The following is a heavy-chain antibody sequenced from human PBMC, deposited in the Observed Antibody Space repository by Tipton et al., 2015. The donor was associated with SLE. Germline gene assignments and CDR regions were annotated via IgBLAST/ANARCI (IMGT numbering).Heavy chain of an antibody. Sequence: LRLSCSVSGGSISGTSHYWGWIRQSPGKGLAWLGSIYYSGTTYYNTSLNSRVTISVEPSKNQFSLRLTSVTAADTAVYYCAREVITISDSDAFDIWGQGTMITVSS. CDR3: AREVITISDSDAFDI. J-gene: IGHJ3*02. D-gene: IGHD2-21*01. V-gene: IGHV4-39*07. CDR1: GGSISGTSHY. CDR2: IYYSGTT.